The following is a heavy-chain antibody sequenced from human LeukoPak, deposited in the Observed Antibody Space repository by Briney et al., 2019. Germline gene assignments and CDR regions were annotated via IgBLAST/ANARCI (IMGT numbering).Heavy chain of an antibody. CDR1: GGSISSSSYY. D-gene: IGHD3-22*01. CDR3: ARVYYYDSSGYYRVIDY. Sequence: SETLSLTCTVPGGSISSSSYYWGWIRQPPGKGLEWIGSIYYSGSTYYDPSLKSRVTISVDTSKNQFSLKLSSVTAADTAVYYCARVYYYDSSGYYRVIDYWGQGTLVTVSS. CDR2: IYYSGST. V-gene: IGHV4-39*07. J-gene: IGHJ4*02.